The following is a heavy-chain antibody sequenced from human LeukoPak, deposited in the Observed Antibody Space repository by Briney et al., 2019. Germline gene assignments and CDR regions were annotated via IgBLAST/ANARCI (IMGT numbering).Heavy chain of an antibody. CDR1: GGTFSSYA. V-gene: IGHV1-69*06. CDR2: IIPIFGTA. D-gene: IGHD2-21*02. J-gene: IGHJ1*01. CDR3: ARGVVVTATPAEYFQH. Sequence: SVKVSCKASGGTFSSYAISWVRQAPGQGLEWMGGIIPIFGTANYAQKFQGRVTITADKSTSTDYMELSSLRSEDTAVYYCARGVVVTATPAEYFQHWGQGTLVTVSS.